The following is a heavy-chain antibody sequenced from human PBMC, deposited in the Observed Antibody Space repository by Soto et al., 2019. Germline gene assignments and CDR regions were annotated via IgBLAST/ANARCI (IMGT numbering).Heavy chain of an antibody. CDR3: ARLINSGYDYRPLYYYYYYMDV. CDR2: IYYSGST. D-gene: IGHD5-12*01. V-gene: IGHV4-59*08. CDR1: CGSISNLY. J-gene: IGHJ6*03. Sequence: SVTLSLTWTGFCGSISNLYWSWIRQPPGKGLEWIGYIYYSGSTNYNPSLKSRVTISVDTSKNQFSLKLSSVTAADTAVYYCARLINSGYDYRPLYYYYYYMDVWGKGTTVTVSS.